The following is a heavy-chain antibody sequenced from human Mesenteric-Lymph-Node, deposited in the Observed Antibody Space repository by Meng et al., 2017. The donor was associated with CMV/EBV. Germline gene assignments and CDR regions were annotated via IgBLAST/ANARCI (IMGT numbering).Heavy chain of an antibody. CDR1: GGSISSGVYY. J-gene: IGHJ4*02. D-gene: IGHD3-16*01. Sequence: SETLSLTCTVSGGSISSGVYYWNWIRQHPEKGLEWIGYIYYSGSTYYNPSLKSRVTISVDTSKNQFSLNLSSVTAADTAVYYCARLGDLSAPFDCWGQGTLVTVSS. CDR3: ARLGDLSAPFDC. CDR2: IYYSGST. V-gene: IGHV4-31*03.